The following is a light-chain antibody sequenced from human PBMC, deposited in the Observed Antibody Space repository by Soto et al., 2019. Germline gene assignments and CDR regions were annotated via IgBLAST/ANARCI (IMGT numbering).Light chain of an antibody. CDR1: QDINNW. CDR2: AAS. CDR3: QQANSFQLT. Sequence: DIQMTQSPSSGSASVGDRVTITCRASQDINNWLAWYQQKPGKAPKLLIYAASTLQSGVPSRFSGSGSGTDFTLTISSLQPEDFATYSCQQANSFQLTFGGGTKVDIK. V-gene: IGKV1-12*01. J-gene: IGKJ4*01.